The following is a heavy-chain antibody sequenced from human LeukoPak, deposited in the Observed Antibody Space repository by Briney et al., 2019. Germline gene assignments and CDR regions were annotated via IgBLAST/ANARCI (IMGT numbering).Heavy chain of an antibody. V-gene: IGHV3-21*01. D-gene: IGHD6-19*01. CDR3: AKVHRLYSSGWDDAFDI. CDR1: GFTFSDYH. CDR2: ISTSNSYI. J-gene: IGHJ3*02. Sequence: PGGSLRLSCVVSGFTFSDYHMNWVRQAPGKGLEWVSSISTSNSYIYYADSLTGRFTISRDNAKNSLYLQMNSLRAEDTAVYYCAKVHRLYSSGWDDAFDIWGQGTMVTVSS.